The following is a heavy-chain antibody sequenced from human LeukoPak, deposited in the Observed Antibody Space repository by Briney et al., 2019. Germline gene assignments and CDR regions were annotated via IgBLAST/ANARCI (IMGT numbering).Heavy chain of an antibody. CDR2: ISADRRDK. V-gene: IGHV3-30*04. CDR1: GFISCYYS. Sequence: GFISCYYSIHLLQPPPGKVLEIVSIISADRRDKYYIDSVRGRFTISRDNSKTTVFLQMNSLEVEDTAVYYCATPLTSKWSSSWYSGHFDYWGQGALVTVPS. D-gene: IGHD6-13*01. J-gene: IGHJ4*02. CDR3: ATPLTSKWSSSWYSGHFDY.